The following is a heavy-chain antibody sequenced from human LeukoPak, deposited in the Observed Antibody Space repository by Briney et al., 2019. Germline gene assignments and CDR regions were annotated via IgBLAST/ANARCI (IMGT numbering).Heavy chain of an antibody. J-gene: IGHJ4*02. D-gene: IGHD2-8*01. CDR1: GYTLTSYG. Sequence: GASVKVSCKASGYTLTSYGISWVRQAPGQGLDWMGWISAYKGNTNYAQKLQVRVAIITDTATGTAYMELRSLRPHDTAVYYCARGPNHVQYYFDYWGQGTLVTVSS. CDR3: ARGPNHVQYYFDY. V-gene: IGHV1-18*01. CDR2: ISAYKGNT.